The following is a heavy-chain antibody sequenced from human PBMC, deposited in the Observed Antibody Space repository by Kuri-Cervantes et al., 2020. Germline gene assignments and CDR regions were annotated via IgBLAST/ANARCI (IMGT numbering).Heavy chain of an antibody. CDR3: ARVIRTTVVTRGY. V-gene: IGHV3-66*02. Sequence: GESLKISCAASGFTVSSNYMSWVRQAPGKGLEWVSVIYSGGSTYYADSVKGRFTISRDNSKNTLYLQMNSLRAEDTAVYYCARVIRTTVVTRGYWGQGTLVTVSS. CDR2: IYSGGST. J-gene: IGHJ4*02. D-gene: IGHD4-23*01. CDR1: GFTVSSNY.